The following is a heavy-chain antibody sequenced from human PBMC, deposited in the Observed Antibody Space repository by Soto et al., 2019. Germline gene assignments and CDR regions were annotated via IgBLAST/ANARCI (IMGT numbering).Heavy chain of an antibody. J-gene: IGHJ5*02. CDR2: IIPIFGTA. CDR1: GGTFSSYA. CDR3: AWECAGAVAHNWFDP. V-gene: IGHV1-69*06. Sequence: QVQLVQSGAEVKKPGSSVKVSCKASGGTFSSYAISWVRQAPGQGLEWMGGIIPIFGTANYAQKFQGRVTITADKSTSTAYMEMSSLRSEDTAVYYCAWECAGAVAHNWFDPWGQGTLVTVSS. D-gene: IGHD6-19*01.